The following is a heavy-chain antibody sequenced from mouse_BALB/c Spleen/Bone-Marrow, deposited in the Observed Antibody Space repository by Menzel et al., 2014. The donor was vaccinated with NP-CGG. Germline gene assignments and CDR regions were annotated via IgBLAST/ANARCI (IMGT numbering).Heavy chain of an antibody. CDR3: TRLSLLRGYFDY. Sequence: QVQLQQSGAELVKPGTSLKLSCKASGYTFTSYDIYWVNQTPGQGLKWIGEINPSNGGTYFNEKFKSKATLTVDKSYSTAYMQLNSLTSEDSAVYYCTRLSLLRGYFDYWGQGTTLTVSS. D-gene: IGHD1-2*01. J-gene: IGHJ2*01. CDR2: INPSNGGT. CDR1: GYTFTSYD. V-gene: IGHV1S81*02.